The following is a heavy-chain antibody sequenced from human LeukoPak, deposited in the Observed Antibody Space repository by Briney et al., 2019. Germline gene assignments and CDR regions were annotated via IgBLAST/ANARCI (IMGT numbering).Heavy chain of an antibody. Sequence: GGSLRLSCAASGFTFDDYDMSWVRQAPGKGLEWVSGINWNGGSTGYADSVKGRFTISRDNDKNSLYLQMNSLRAEDTAVYYCAKGQLLDNCDQWEQGTLDTVSS. D-gene: IGHD6-19*01. CDR1: GFTFDDYD. CDR3: AKGQLLDNCDQ. CDR2: INWNGGST. V-gene: IGHV3-20*04. J-gene: IGHJ4*02.